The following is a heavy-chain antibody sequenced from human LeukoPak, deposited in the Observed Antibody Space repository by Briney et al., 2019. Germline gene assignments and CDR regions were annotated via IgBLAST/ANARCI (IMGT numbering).Heavy chain of an antibody. Sequence: SETLSLTCTVSRDSITNYYWNWLRQPAGKGLEWIGRIYTSVSTNYNPSLKSRVTMSVDTSKNQFSLKLSSVTAADTAVYYCARGGYCSSTNCYSDFDYWGEGTLVTVSS. J-gene: IGHJ4*02. CDR3: ARGGYCSSTNCYSDFDY. D-gene: IGHD2-2*01. CDR2: IYTSVST. V-gene: IGHV4-4*07. CDR1: RDSITNYY.